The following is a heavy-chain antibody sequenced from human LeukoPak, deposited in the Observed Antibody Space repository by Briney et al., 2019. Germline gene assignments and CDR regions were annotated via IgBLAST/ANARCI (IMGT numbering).Heavy chain of an antibody. CDR1: GFTFSSYA. V-gene: IGHV3-23*01. CDR3: AKRLGYYDSSEGYFDY. D-gene: IGHD3-22*01. CDR2: ISGSGGST. Sequence: GGSLRLSCAASGFTFSSYAMSWVRQAPGKGLEWVSAISGSGGSTYYADSVKGRFTISRDNSKNTLYLQMNSLRAEDTAVYYCAKRLGYYDSSEGYFDYWGQGTLVTVSS. J-gene: IGHJ4*02.